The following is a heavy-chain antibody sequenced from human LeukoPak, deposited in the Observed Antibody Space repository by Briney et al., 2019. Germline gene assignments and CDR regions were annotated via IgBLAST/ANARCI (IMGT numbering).Heavy chain of an antibody. Sequence: SVTVSCKASGGTFSSYAISWVRQAPGQGVEWMGRIIPIFGIANYAQKFQGRVTITADKSTSTAYMELSSLRSEHTAVYYCARESPIGGSYNGYFQHWGQGTLVTVSS. CDR3: ARESPIGGSYNGYFQH. CDR2: IIPIFGIA. CDR1: GGTFSSYA. D-gene: IGHD1-26*01. J-gene: IGHJ1*01. V-gene: IGHV1-69*04.